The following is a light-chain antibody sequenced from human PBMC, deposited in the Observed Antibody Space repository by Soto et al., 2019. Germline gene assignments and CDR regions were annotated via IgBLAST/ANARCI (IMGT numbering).Light chain of an antibody. CDR3: QQHNQWPIT. Sequence: EIVMTQSPATMSVSPGERATLSFRASQSVSSNLAWYQQKPGQAPRLLIYGASTRATGIPARFSGSGSGTEFTLTINSLQSEDSAVYYCQQHNQWPITFGQGTRLEIK. V-gene: IGKV3-15*01. CDR2: GAS. CDR1: QSVSSN. J-gene: IGKJ5*01.